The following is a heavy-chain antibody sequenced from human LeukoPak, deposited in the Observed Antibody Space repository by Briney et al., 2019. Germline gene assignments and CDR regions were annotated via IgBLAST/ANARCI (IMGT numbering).Heavy chain of an antibody. CDR3: AKDARYCSSTSCYNSGAEYFQH. CDR2: IRYDGSNK. V-gene: IGHV3-30*02. J-gene: IGHJ1*01. Sequence: GGSLRLSCAASGFTFSSYGMHWVRQAPGKGLGLVAFIRYDGSNKYYADSVKGRFTISRDNSKNTLYLQMNSLRAEDTAVYYCAKDARYCSSTSCYNSGAEYFQHWGQGTLVTVSS. D-gene: IGHD2-2*02. CDR1: GFTFSSYG.